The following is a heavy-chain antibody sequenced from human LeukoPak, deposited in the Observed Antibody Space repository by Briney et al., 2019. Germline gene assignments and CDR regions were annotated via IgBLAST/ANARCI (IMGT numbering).Heavy chain of an antibody. J-gene: IGHJ6*02. D-gene: IGHD3-10*02. CDR1: GFTLNSYW. CDR2: INSDGTSL. V-gene: IGHV3-74*03. CDR3: TRDLRMDYYYVDYYYYGMDV. Sequence: GGSLRLSCAASGFTLNSYWMNWVRQAPGKGLVWVSRINSDGTSLTYADSVKGRFTVSRDNAKNTLYLQMNSLRAEDTAVCYCTRDLRMDYYYVDYYYYGMDVWGQGTTVTVSS.